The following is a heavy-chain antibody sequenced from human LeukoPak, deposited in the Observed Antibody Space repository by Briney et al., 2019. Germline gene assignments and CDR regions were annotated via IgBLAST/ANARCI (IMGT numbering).Heavy chain of an antibody. J-gene: IGHJ4*02. CDR3: ARGGYSYGFSLVGDY. V-gene: IGHV1-46*01. D-gene: IGHD5-18*01. CDR2: INPSGGST. CDR1: GYIFTSYN. Sequence: ASVKVSCKASGYIFTSYNIYWVRQAPGQGLEWMGIINPSGGSTNYAQKFQGRVTMTRDTSISTAYMELSRLRSDDTAVYYCARGGYSYGFSLVGDYWGQGTLVTVSS.